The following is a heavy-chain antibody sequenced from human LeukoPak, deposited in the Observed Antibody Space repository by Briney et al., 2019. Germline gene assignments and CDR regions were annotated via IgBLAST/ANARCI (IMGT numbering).Heavy chain of an antibody. V-gene: IGHV1-8*01. CDR1: GYTFTSYD. CDR3: ARGFGSVALDY. D-gene: IGHD3-3*01. Sequence: ASVKASCKASGYTFTSYDINWVRQATGQGLEWMGWMNPNSGGTRYAQKFQGRVTMTRNTSISTAYMELSSLRSEDTAVYYCARGFGSVALDYWGQGTLVTVSS. J-gene: IGHJ4*02. CDR2: MNPNSGGT.